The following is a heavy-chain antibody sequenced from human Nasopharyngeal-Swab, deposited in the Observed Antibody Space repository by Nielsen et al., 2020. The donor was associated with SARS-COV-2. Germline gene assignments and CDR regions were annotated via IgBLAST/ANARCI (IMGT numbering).Heavy chain of an antibody. CDR2: INPDSGDT. CDR3: ARDYYDNYDSDY. Sequence: ASVKVSCKASGYTLTGYYMHWVRQAPGQGPEWVGCINPDSGDTKYAQKFQGRVTVTRDTSRSTAYIQLSRLRSDDTAVYYCARDYYDNYDSDYWGQGTLVTVSS. J-gene: IGHJ4*02. CDR1: GYTLTGYY. D-gene: IGHD3-22*01. V-gene: IGHV1-2*02.